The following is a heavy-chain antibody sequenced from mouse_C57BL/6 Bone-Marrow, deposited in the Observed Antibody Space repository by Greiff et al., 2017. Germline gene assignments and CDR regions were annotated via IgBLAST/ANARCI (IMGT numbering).Heavy chain of an antibody. CDR3: ARGGYAMDY. CDR1: GYTFTSYW. CDR2: IYPGSGST. J-gene: IGHJ4*01. V-gene: IGHV1-55*01. Sequence: QVQLQQPGAELVKPGASVKMSCKASGYTFTSYWITWVKQRPGQGLEWIGDIYPGSGSTNYNEKFKSQATLTVDTSSSTAYMQLSSPKSEDSAVYYCARGGYAMDYWGQGTSVTVSS.